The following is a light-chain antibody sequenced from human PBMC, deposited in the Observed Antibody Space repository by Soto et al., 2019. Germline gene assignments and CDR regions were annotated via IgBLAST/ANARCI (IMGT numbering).Light chain of an antibody. CDR1: ALPKQY. V-gene: IGLV3-25*02. CDR3: QSADSSGTSPGV. Sequence: SYELTQPPSVSVSPGQTARITCSGDALPKQYAYWYQQKPGQAPVLVIYKDSERPSGIPERFSGSSSGTTVTLTISGVQAEDEADYYCQSADSSGTSPGVFGTGTKVTVL. J-gene: IGLJ1*01. CDR2: KDS.